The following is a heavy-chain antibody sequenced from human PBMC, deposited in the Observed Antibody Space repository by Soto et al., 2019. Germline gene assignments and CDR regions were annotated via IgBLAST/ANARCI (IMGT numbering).Heavy chain of an antibody. CDR3: TRDAISMVRETDNWFDP. Sequence: GGSLRLSCAASGFTFNNYAMSWVRQAPGKGLEWVSAISGNGISTYYADSVRGRFTISRDNSENTLFLQMNRLRADDTAVYYCTRDAISMVRETDNWFDPWGQGPMVTVSS. CDR1: GFTFNNYA. V-gene: IGHV3-23*01. CDR2: ISGNGIST. J-gene: IGHJ5*02. D-gene: IGHD3-10*01.